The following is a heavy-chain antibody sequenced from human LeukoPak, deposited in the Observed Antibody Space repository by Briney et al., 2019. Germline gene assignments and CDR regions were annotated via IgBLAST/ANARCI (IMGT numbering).Heavy chain of an antibody. Sequence: GGSLRLSCAASGFTFSDYYMSWIRQAPGKGLEWVSYISSSSSYTNYADSVKGRFTISRDNAKNSLYLQMNSLRAEDTAVYYCARHRSGGHLAPFDIWGQGTMVTVAS. V-gene: IGHV3-11*06. J-gene: IGHJ3*02. CDR1: GFTFSDYY. CDR2: ISSSSSYT. D-gene: IGHD4-23*01. CDR3: ARHRSGGHLAPFDI.